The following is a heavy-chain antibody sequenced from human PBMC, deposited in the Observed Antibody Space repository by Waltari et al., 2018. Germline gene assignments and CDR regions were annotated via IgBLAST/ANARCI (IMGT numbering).Heavy chain of an antibody. CDR2: ILYDESNK. D-gene: IGHD6-19*01. J-gene: IGHJ4*02. CDR3: ARSADNSGWYPFDY. Sequence: QVQLVESGGGVVQPGRSLRLSCTASGFTFSRSGMHWVRQAPGKGLEWVAVILYDESNKYYADSVKGRFTISRDNSKNTLYLQMNNLRAEDTAVYYCARSADNSGWYPFDYWGQGTLATVSS. CDR1: GFTFSRSG. V-gene: IGHV3-33*01.